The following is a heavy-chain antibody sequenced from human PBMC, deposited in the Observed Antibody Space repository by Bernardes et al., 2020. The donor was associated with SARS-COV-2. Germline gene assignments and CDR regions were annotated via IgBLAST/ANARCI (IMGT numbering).Heavy chain of an antibody. V-gene: IGHV5-51*01. CDR1: GYSFTSYW. J-gene: IGHJ1*01. CDR3: AIQPAAILYYFQH. D-gene: IGHD2-2*01. Sequence: GESLKISCKGSGYSFTSYWIGWVRQMPGKGLEWMGIIYPGDSDTRYSPSFQGQVTISADKSISTAYLQWSSLKASDTAMYYCAIQPAAILYYFQHWGQGTLVTVSS. CDR2: IYPGDSDT.